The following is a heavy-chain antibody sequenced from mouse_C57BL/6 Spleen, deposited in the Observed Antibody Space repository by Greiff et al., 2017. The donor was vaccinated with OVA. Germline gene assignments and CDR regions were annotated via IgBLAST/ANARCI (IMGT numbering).Heavy chain of an antibody. CDR3: ARNRGYGSSYGWFAY. CDR2: IWSGGST. CDR1: GFSLTSYG. D-gene: IGHD1-1*01. V-gene: IGHV2-2*01. Sequence: QVQLQQSGPGLVQPSQSLSITCTVSGFSLTSYGVHWVRQSPGKGLEWLGVIWSGGSTDYNAAFISRLSISKDNSKSQVFFKMNSLQADDTAIYDCARNRGYGSSYGWFAYWGQGTLVTVSA. J-gene: IGHJ3*01.